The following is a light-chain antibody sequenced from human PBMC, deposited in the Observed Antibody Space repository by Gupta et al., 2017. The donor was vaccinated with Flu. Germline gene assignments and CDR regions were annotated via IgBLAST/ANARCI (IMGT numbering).Light chain of an antibody. CDR2: SNN. V-gene: IGLV3-9*01. CDR1: NSASRH. J-gene: IGLJ2*01. CDR3: HAWDSVTEWV. Sequence: LGQTATITCGGKNSASRHVHWYQQKPGQAPVLIIYSNNTRPSGVPERFSGSKSENTAALTISEARDGDEADYYGHAWDSVTEWVFGGGTKVTVL.